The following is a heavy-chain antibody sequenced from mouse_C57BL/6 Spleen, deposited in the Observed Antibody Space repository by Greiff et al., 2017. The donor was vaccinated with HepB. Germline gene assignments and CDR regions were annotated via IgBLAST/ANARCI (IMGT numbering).Heavy chain of an antibody. J-gene: IGHJ2*01. Sequence: VQLQQPGAELVRPGTSVKLSCKASGYTFTSYWMHWVKQRPGQGLEWIGVIDPSDSYTNYNQKFKGKATLTVDTSSSTAYMQLSSLTSEDSAVYYCARLHSYYFDYWGQGTTLTVSS. V-gene: IGHV1-59*01. CDR1: GYTFTSYW. CDR2: IDPSDSYT. CDR3: ARLHSYYFDY.